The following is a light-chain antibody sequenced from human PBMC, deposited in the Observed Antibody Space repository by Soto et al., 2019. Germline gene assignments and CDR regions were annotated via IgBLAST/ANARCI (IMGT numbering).Light chain of an antibody. J-gene: IGKJ5*01. CDR3: QQYNTWPPLT. CDR1: QSVSSN. V-gene: IGKV3-15*01. Sequence: EIVMTQYQATLSVSPGERAKLSCRASQSVSSNLAWYQQKPGQAPRLLIYGASTRATGIPARFSGSGSGTEFTLTICSLRSENLAVYFCQQYNTWPPLTFGGGTRLEIK. CDR2: GAS.